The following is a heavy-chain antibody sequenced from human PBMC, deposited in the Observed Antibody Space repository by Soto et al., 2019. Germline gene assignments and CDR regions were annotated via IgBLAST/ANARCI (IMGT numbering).Heavy chain of an antibody. CDR2: IYSGGST. J-gene: IGHJ4*02. Sequence: VGSLRLSCAASGFTVSSNYMSWVRHSPGKGLEWVSVIYSGGSTYYADSVKGRFTISRDNSKNTLYLQMNSLRAEDTAVYYCASASGREWLTSTRTPVYWGQGTLVTVSS. V-gene: IGHV3-53*01. D-gene: IGHD2-15*01. CDR1: GFTVSSNY. CDR3: ASASGREWLTSTRTPVY.